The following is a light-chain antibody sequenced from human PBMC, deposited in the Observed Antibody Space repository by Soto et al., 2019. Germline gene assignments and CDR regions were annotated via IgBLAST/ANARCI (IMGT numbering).Light chain of an antibody. V-gene: IGKV1-39*01. J-gene: IGKJ4*01. Sequence: DVQMTQSPSSLSASVGDRVTITCRASQSISSYLNWYQQKPGKAPKLLIYAASSLQSGVPSRFSSSASGTEFTLSISTLRPEDFATYYCQQSYSTRLLTFGGGTKVEIK. CDR2: AAS. CDR1: QSISSY. CDR3: QQSYSTRLLT.